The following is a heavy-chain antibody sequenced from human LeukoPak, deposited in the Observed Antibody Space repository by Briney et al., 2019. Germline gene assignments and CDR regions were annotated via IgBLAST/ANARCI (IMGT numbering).Heavy chain of an antibody. CDR3: ARGGGSYLDFDY. J-gene: IGHJ4*02. D-gene: IGHD1-26*01. CDR2: IYYSGST. V-gene: IGHV4-59*01. Sequence: PSETLSLTCTVSGGSISSYYWSWIRQPPGKGLEWIGYIYYSGSTNYNPSLKSRVTISVDTSKNQFSLKLSSVTAADTAVYYCARGGGSYLDFDYWGQGTLVTVSS. CDR1: GGSISSYY.